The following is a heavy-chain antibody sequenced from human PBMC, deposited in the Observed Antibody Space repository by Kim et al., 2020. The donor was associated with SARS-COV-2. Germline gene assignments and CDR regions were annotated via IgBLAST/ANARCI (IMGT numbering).Heavy chain of an antibody. J-gene: IGHJ4*02. D-gene: IGHD6-13*01. CDR3: ARALAAGTGC. V-gene: IGHV1-3*01. CDR1: GYTFNHYG. Sequence: ASVKVSCKASGYTFNHYGMHWVRQAPGQRLEWMGWINAGSGYTTYSQNFQGRVTITRDTSTNTAYVEMSSLRYEDTAVYYCARALAAGTGCWGQGTLVTVSS. CDR2: INAGSGYT.